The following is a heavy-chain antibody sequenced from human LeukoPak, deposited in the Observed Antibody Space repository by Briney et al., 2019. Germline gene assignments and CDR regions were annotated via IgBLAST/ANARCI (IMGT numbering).Heavy chain of an antibody. CDR1: GGSFSSYY. CDR3: ARGGIAARPYYYGMDV. Sequence: SETLSLTCAVYGGSFSSYYWSWIRQPPGKGLEWIGEINHSGSTNYNPSLKSRVTISVDTSKNQFSLKLSSVTAADTAVYYCARGGIAARPYYYGMDVWGQGTTVTVSS. J-gene: IGHJ6*02. CDR2: INHSGST. D-gene: IGHD6-6*01. V-gene: IGHV4-34*01.